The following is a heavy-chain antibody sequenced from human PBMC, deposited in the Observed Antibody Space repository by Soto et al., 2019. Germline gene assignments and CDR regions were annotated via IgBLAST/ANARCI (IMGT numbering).Heavy chain of an antibody. CDR1: GFTFSSYS. D-gene: IGHD6-6*01. CDR2: ISSSSITI. CDR3: ARGIAARPYYYYGMDV. J-gene: IGHJ6*02. V-gene: IGHV3-48*02. Sequence: PGGSLRLSCAASGFTFSSYSMNWVRQAPGKGLEWVSYISSSSITIYYADSVKGRFTISRDNAKNSLYLQMNSLRDEDTFFYYCARGIAARPYYYYGMDVWGQGTTVTVSS.